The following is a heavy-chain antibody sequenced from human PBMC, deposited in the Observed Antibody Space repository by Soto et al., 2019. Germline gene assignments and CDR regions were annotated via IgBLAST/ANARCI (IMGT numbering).Heavy chain of an antibody. CDR2: ISYDGSNK. J-gene: IGHJ1*01. Sequence: QVQLVESGGGVVQPGRSLRLSCAASGFTFSSYAMHWVRQAPGKGLEWVAVISYDGSNKYYADSVKGRFTISRDNSKNTLYLQRNSLRAEDTAVYYCARGTYYYDSSGYWGASYFQHWCQGTLVTVSS. V-gene: IGHV3-30-3*01. D-gene: IGHD3-22*01. CDR1: GFTFSSYA. CDR3: ARGTYYYDSSGYWGASYFQH.